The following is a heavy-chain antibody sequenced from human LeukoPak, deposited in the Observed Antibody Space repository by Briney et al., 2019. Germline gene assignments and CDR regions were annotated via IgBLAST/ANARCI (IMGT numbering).Heavy chain of an antibody. Sequence: PSETLSLTCTVSGGSISSGGYYWSWIRQHPGKGLEWIGYIYYSGSTYYNPSLKSRVTISVDTSKNQFSLKLSSVTAADTAVYYCARGRGYSLKFDYWGQGTLATVSS. D-gene: IGHD5-18*01. CDR3: ARGRGYSLKFDY. V-gene: IGHV4-31*03. CDR1: GGSISSGGYY. CDR2: IYYSGST. J-gene: IGHJ4*02.